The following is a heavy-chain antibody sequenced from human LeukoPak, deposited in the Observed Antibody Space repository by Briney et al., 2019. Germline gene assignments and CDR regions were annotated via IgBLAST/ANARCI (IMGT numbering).Heavy chain of an antibody. CDR2: IYYSGST. CDR3: ARGGAYDMGGYYFDY. Sequence: SETLSLTCTLSGGSISSYYCTWIRQPPGKGLEWIGYIYYSGSTNYNPSLKSRVTISVDTSKNQFSLKLSSVTAADTAVYYCARGGAYDMGGYYFDYWGQGTLVTVSS. V-gene: IGHV4-59*01. D-gene: IGHD5-12*01. J-gene: IGHJ4*02. CDR1: GGSISSYY.